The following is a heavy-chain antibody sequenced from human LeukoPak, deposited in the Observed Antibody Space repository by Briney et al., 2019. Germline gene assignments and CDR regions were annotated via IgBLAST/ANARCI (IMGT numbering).Heavy chain of an antibody. CDR1: GGSISSGYY. CDR2: IYHSGST. J-gene: IGHJ4*02. CDR3: ARVASSSWYSGFDY. D-gene: IGHD6-13*01. V-gene: IGHV4-38-2*01. Sequence: PSQTLSLTCVVSGGSISSGYYWGWIRQPPGKGLEWIGSIYHSGSTYYNPSLKSRVTISVDTSKNQFSLKLSSVTAADTAVYYCARVASSSWYSGFDYWGQGTLVTVSS.